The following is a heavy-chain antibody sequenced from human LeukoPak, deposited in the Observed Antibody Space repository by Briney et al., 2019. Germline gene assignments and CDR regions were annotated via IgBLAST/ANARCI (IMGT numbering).Heavy chain of an antibody. J-gene: IGHJ4*02. CDR3: VRGGGPGFDY. V-gene: IGHV3-13*01. Sequence: GGSLRLSCATSGFTFNNLDMHWVRQAAGKGLEWVSGIATNGVTFYAPSVRGRFTMSRDNAQDSSFLQMNSLRAGDTALYYCVRGGGPGFDYWGQGILVTVSS. CDR2: IATNGVT. CDR1: GFTFNNLD. D-gene: IGHD1-1*01.